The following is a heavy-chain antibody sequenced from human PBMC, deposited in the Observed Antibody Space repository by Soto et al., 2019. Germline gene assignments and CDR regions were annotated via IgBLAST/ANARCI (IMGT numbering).Heavy chain of an antibody. CDR1: GGSISSGGYY. D-gene: IGHD3-9*01. Sequence: QVQLQESGPGLVKPSQTLSLTCTVSGGSISSGGYYWSWIRQHPGKGLEWIGYIYYSGSTYYNPSPKSRVTISVDTSKNQFSLKLSSVTAADTAVYYCARGDLDLTGPPDGFDYWGQGTLVTVSS. V-gene: IGHV4-31*03. CDR2: IYYSGST. J-gene: IGHJ4*02. CDR3: ARGDLDLTGPPDGFDY.